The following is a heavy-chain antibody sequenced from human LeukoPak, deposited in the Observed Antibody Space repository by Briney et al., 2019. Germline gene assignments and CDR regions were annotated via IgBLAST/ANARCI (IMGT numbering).Heavy chain of an antibody. J-gene: IGHJ4*02. CDR3: AKPLYSSSSRAHFDY. CDR2: IRYDGSNK. D-gene: IGHD6-6*01. V-gene: IGHV3-30*02. CDR1: GFTFSSYG. Sequence: GSLRLSCAASGFTFSSYGMHWVRQAPGKGLEWVAFIRYDGSNKYYADSVKGRFTISRDNSKNTLYLQMNSLRAEDTAVYYCAKPLYSSSSRAHFDYWGQGTLVTVSS.